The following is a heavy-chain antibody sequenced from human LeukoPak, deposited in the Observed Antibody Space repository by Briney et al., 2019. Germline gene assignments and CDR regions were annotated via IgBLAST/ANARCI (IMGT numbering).Heavy chain of an antibody. CDR3: ARGGGWSGSRCYCPDY. V-gene: IGHV4-34*01. Sequence: SETLSLTCAGYGGSFSGYYWSWIPQPPGKGLEWIGEIHHSRNTNYNPSLKSRVTRSVDASKNRFSLKLSSVTAADTAVYYCARGGGWSGSRCYCPDYGGRGTLVTVPS. D-gene: IGHD2-15*01. CDR2: IHHSRNT. J-gene: IGHJ4*02. CDR1: GGSFSGYY.